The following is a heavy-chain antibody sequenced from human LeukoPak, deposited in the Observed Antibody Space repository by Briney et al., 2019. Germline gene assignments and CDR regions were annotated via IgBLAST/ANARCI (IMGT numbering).Heavy chain of an antibody. J-gene: IGHJ4*02. D-gene: IGHD3-22*01. CDR3: ARNYYDSSGYYYFLGD. CDR1: GYTFTSYY. Sequence: ASVKVSCKASGYTFTSYYMHWVRQAPGQGLEWMGIINPSGGSTSYAQKFQGRVTMTRDTSMSTVYMELSSLRSEDTAVYYCARNYYDSSGYYYFLGDWGQGTLVTVSS. CDR2: INPSGGST. V-gene: IGHV1-46*01.